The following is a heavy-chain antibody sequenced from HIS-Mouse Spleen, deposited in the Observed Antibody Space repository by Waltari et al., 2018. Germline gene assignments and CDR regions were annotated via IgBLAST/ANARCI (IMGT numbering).Heavy chain of an antibody. D-gene: IGHD1-26*01. CDR2: IIPIFGTA. CDR1: GGTFSSYA. J-gene: IGHJ4*02. Sequence: SSVKVSCKASGGTFSSYAISWVRQAPGQGLEWMGGIIPIFGTANYAQKFQGRVTITADESKSTAYMELSSLRSEDTAVYYCARDVQVGASYYFDYWGQGTLVTVSS. CDR3: ARDVQVGASYYFDY. V-gene: IGHV1-69*01.